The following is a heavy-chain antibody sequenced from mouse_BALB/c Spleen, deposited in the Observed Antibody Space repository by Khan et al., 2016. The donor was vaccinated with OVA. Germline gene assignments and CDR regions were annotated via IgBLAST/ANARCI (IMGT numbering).Heavy chain of an antibody. CDR2: IAPGIGSS. CDR3: ARENYYGSSRYAMDY. Sequence: DLVKPGASVKLSCKASGYTFTSYWINWIKQRPGQGLEWIGRIAPGIGSSYYNGMFKGKATLTVDKSSSTAYIQLSSLSSEDSAVYFCARENYYGSSRYAMDYWGQGTSVTVSS. CDR1: GYTFTSYW. D-gene: IGHD1-1*01. V-gene: IGHV1S41*01. J-gene: IGHJ4*01.